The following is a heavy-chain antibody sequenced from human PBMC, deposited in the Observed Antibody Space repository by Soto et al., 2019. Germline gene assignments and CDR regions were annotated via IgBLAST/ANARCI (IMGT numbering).Heavy chain of an antibody. D-gene: IGHD6-19*01. Sequence: EVQLVESGGGLVQPGGSLRLSCAASGFTFSSYSMNWVRQAPGKGLEWVSYISSSSSTIYYADSVKGRFTISRDNAKNSLYLQMNSLRDEDTAVYYCARAVLSVAANYYYYGMDVWGQGTTVTVYS. J-gene: IGHJ6*02. CDR1: GFTFSSYS. V-gene: IGHV3-48*02. CDR2: ISSSSSTI. CDR3: ARAVLSVAANYYYYGMDV.